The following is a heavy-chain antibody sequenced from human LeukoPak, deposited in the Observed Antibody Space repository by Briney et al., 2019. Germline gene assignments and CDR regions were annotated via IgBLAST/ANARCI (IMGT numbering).Heavy chain of an antibody. Sequence: GGSLRLSCAASGFTFTNYWMIWVRQAPGKGLEWVANINEDGSKKYYVGSVEGRFTISRDNAKNSVFLQMNSLRAEDTAMYYCASSSYSSSSSWGQGNLVTVSS. V-gene: IGHV3-7*01. D-gene: IGHD6-6*01. CDR2: INEDGSKK. CDR1: GFTFTNYW. CDR3: ASSSYSSSSS. J-gene: IGHJ5*02.